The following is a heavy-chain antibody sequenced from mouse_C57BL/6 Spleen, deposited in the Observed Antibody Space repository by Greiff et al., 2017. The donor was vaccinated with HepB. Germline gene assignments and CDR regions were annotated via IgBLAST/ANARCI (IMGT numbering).Heavy chain of an antibody. Sequence: EVQGVESGGGLVKPGGSLKLSCAASGFTFSDYGMHWVRQAPEKGLEWVAYISSGSSTIYYADTVKGRFTISRDNAKNTLFLQMTSLRSEDTAMYYCAKDSNYAFDYWGQGTTLTVSS. CDR1: GFTFSDYG. J-gene: IGHJ2*01. V-gene: IGHV5-17*01. CDR3: AKDSNYAFDY. D-gene: IGHD2-5*01. CDR2: ISSGSSTI.